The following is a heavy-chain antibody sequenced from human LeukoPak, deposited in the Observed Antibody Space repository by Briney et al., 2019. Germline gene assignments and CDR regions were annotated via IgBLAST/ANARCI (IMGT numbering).Heavy chain of an antibody. J-gene: IGHJ6*03. CDR1: GYTFTGYD. V-gene: IGHV1-8*01. CDR3: ARGRGTTWYYYYYYMDV. CDR2: MNPNSGNT. Sequence: ASVKVSCKASGYTFTGYDINWVRQATGQGLEWMGWMNPNSGNTGYAQKFQGRVTMTRNTSISTAYMELSSLRSEDTAVYYCARGRGTTWYYYYYYMDVWGKGTTVTVSS. D-gene: IGHD1-1*01.